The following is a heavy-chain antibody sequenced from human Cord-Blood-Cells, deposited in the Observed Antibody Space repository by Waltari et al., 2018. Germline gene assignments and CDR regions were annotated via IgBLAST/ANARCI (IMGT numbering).Heavy chain of an antibody. V-gene: IGHV3-21*01. J-gene: IGHJ4*02. CDR3: ARGQLDYDY. CDR1: GFTFSSYS. CDR2: ISRSSSYI. Sequence: EVQLVESGGGLVKPGGSLRLSCAASGFTFSSYSMNWVRQAPGKGLEWVSSISRSSSYIYYADSGKGRFTISRDNAKNSLYLQMNSLRAEDTAVYYCARGQLDYDYWGQGTLVTVSS. D-gene: IGHD6-6*01.